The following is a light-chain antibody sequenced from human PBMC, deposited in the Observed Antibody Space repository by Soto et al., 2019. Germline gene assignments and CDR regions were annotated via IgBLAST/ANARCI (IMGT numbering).Light chain of an antibody. CDR1: QSVTSIK. J-gene: IGKJ3*01. CDR3: QQSGSSPLT. Sequence: ETVLTKSPGTLPLYPVERGTLSCRPSQSVTSIKLACYQQNPGQPPRLLIYAISSRATGIPDRFSGSGSGTDFTLSISRLEPEDFAVYYCQQSGSSPLTFGPGTKVDLK. CDR2: AIS. V-gene: IGKV3-20*01.